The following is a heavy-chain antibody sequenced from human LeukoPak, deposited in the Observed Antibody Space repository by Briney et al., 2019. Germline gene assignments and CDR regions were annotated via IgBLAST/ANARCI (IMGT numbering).Heavy chain of an antibody. CDR2: IHHTGST. CDR1: GDSMSSIDW. Sequence: SGTLSLTCAVSGDSMSSIDWWGWVRQPPGKGLEWIGEIHHTGSTYYNPSLKSRVTISVDTSKNQFSLKLSSVTAADTAVYNCARGPSRDDAFDIWGQGTMVTVSS. V-gene: IGHV4-4*02. J-gene: IGHJ3*02. D-gene: IGHD5-24*01. CDR3: ARGPSRDDAFDI.